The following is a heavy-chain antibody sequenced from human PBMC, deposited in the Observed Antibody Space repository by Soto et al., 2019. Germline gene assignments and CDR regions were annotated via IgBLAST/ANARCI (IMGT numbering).Heavy chain of an antibody. CDR3: ARDHQYSGTWYFDS. D-gene: IGHD1-26*01. J-gene: IGHJ4*02. V-gene: IGHV4-4*02. Sequence: QVQLQESGPGLVQPSGTLSLTCAVSGASVNTDDWWNWVRQPPGKGLEWIGEIYHGGTIYYNPSLKRRVTISLDKSKNQISLKLTSLTAADTAVYYCARDHQYSGTWYFDSWGQGALVTVSS. CDR1: GASVNTDDW. CDR2: IYHGGTI.